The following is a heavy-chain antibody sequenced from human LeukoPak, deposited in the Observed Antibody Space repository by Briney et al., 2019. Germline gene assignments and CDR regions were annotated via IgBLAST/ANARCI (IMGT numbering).Heavy chain of an antibody. CDR3: ARAKFNELGFDY. Sequence: GGSLRLSCAASGFTFSSYSMNWVRQAPGKGLEWVSSISSSGSTIYYADSVKGRFTISRDNAKNSLYLQMNSLRAEDTAVYYCARAKFNELGFDYWGQGTLVTVSS. J-gene: IGHJ4*02. CDR1: GFTFSSYS. V-gene: IGHV3-21*04. D-gene: IGHD7-27*01. CDR2: ISSSGSTI.